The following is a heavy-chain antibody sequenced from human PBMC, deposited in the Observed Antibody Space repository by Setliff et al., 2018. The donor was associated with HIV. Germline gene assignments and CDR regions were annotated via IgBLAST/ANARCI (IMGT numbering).Heavy chain of an antibody. CDR2: IYYSGST. CDR1: GGSSSSHY. Sequence: SLTCTVSGGSSSSHYWSWIRQPPGKGLEWIGYIYYSGSTNYNPSLKSRVTISVDTSKNQFSLKLSSVTAADTAVYYCATGDYYYYMDVWGKGTTVTVSS. V-gene: IGHV4-59*11. CDR3: ATGDYYYYMDV. J-gene: IGHJ6*03.